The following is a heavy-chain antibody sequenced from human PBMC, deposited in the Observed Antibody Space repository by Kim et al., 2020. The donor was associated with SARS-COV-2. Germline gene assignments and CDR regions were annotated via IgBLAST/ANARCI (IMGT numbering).Heavy chain of an antibody. V-gene: IGHV3-48*03. D-gene: IGHD3-3*01. CDR2: ISISGRTI. CDR3: ASSTYDFWSGCDVFDI. Sequence: GGSLRLSGAASGFTFSSYEMNWVRQAPGKGLEGVSYISISGRTIYYADFVKGRFTISRDNAKNSLYLQRNSLRAEDTAVYYGASSTYDFWSGCDVFDICGQGTILTLSS. CDR1: GFTFSSYE. J-gene: IGHJ3*02.